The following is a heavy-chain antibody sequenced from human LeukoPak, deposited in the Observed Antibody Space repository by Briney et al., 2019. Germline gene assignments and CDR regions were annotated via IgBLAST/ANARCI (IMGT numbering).Heavy chain of an antibody. V-gene: IGHV4-59*08. D-gene: IGHD6-13*01. CDR1: GASISSYY. J-gene: IGHJ4*02. Sequence: SETLSLTCTVSGASISSYYWSWIRQPPGKGLEWIGYISYSGSPIYNPSLKSRVTISADTSKNQFSLNLSSVTAADTAVYYCARVGHIVAAGTYDWWGQGTLVTVSS. CDR2: ISYSGSP. CDR3: ARVGHIVAAGTYDW.